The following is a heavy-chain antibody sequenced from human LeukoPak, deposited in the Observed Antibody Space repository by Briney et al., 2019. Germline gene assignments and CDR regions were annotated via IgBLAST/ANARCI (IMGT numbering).Heavy chain of an antibody. CDR2: ISSSGSTI. V-gene: IGHV3-48*03. CDR3: AREGSGYSYGFDY. J-gene: IGHJ4*02. Sequence: PGGSLRLSCAASGFTFSSYEMNWVRQAPGKGLEWVSYISSSGSTIYYADSVKGRFTISRDNAKNSLYLQMNSLRAEDTAVYYCAREGSGYSYGFDYWGQGTLVTVSS. CDR1: GFTFSSYE. D-gene: IGHD5-18*01.